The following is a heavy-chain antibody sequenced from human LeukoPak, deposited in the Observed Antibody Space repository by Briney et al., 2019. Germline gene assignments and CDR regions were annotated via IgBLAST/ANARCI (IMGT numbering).Heavy chain of an antibody. Sequence: GASVKVSCKASGYTFTGYYMHWVRQAPGQGLEWMGWINPNSGGTNYAQKFQGRVTMTRDTSISTAYMELSRLRSDDTAVYYCARDRIAALGWFDPWGQGTLVTVSS. CDR3: ARDRIAALGWFDP. J-gene: IGHJ5*02. CDR2: INPNSGGT. CDR1: GYTFTGYY. D-gene: IGHD6-6*01. V-gene: IGHV1-2*02.